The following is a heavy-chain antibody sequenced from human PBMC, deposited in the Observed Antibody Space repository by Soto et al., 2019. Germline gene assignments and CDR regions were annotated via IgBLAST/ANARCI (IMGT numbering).Heavy chain of an antibody. Sequence: QVHLEQSGAEVKKPGSSVKVSCKAAGGTFSTYTLIWVRQAPGQGLEWMGRIIPMLTVTNSAQKFQGRVTLTADKSTSTAFMELISLTSDDTAVYYCSIGSWSAETFDVWGQGTMVTVSS. V-gene: IGHV1-69*02. CDR3: SIGSWSAETFDV. CDR2: IIPMLTVT. D-gene: IGHD2-2*01. J-gene: IGHJ3*01. CDR1: GGTFSTYT.